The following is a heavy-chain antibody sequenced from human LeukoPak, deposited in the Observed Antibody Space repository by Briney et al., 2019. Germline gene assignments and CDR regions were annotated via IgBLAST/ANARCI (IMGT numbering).Heavy chain of an antibody. J-gene: IGHJ4*02. Sequence: GASVKVSCKASGGTFSSYAISWVRQAPGQGLEWMGGIIPIFGTANYAQKFQGRVTITADESTSTAYMELSSLRSEDTAVYYCARAPDYDFWSGYYAFGYWGQGTLVTVSS. CDR3: ARAPDYDFWSGYYAFGY. V-gene: IGHV1-69*13. CDR2: IIPIFGTA. D-gene: IGHD3-3*01. CDR1: GGTFSSYA.